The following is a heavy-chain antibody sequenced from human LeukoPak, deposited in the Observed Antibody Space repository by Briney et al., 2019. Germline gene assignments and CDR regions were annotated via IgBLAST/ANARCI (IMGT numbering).Heavy chain of an antibody. Sequence: PGGSLRLACAASGFTVSSDFMIWVRQAPGRGLEWVSILYGGGNTYYGGSVKDRFTISRDNSKNTLYLQMNSLRAEDTAVYYCARQRGTTVTTYQVNWGQGTLVTVSS. CDR2: LYGGGNT. D-gene: IGHD4-17*01. CDR3: ARQRGTTVTTYQVN. CDR1: GFTVSSDF. J-gene: IGHJ4*02. V-gene: IGHV3-66*04.